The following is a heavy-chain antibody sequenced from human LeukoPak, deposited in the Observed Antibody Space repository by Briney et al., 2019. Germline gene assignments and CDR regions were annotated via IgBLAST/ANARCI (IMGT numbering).Heavy chain of an antibody. V-gene: IGHV4-4*07. CDR3: ARGIDRLSYFDY. J-gene: IGHJ4*02. CDR1: TASPSANS. Sequence: SETLSLTSLVFTASPSANSRIWIRQPAGKGLEWIGRIQSSGSTTYNPSLKSRVAMSLDTTKDQFSLQLTSVTAADTAVYYCARGIDRLSYFDYWGQGTPVTVSS. D-gene: IGHD5-12*01. CDR2: IQSSGST.